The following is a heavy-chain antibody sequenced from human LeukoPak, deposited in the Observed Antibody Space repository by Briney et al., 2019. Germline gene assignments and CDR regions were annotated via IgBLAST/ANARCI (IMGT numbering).Heavy chain of an antibody. J-gene: IGHJ3*02. CDR2: IKQDGSER. Sequence: PGGSLRLSCAASGFTFSSYWMSWVRQAPGKGLEWVANIKQDGSERYYVDSVKGRFTISRDNSKNTLYLQMNSLRAEDTAVYYCAREAAPRAFDIWGQGTMVTVSS. CDR1: GFTFSSYW. CDR3: AREAAPRAFDI. V-gene: IGHV3-7*01. D-gene: IGHD6-13*01.